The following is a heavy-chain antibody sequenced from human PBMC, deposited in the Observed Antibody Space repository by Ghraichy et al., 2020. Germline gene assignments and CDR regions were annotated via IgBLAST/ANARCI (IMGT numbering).Heavy chain of an antibody. CDR1: GFTFSNSW. Sequence: GGSLRLSCSVSGFTFSNSWMSWVRQTPGKGLEWVANIKGDGSEIYYVDSVKGRFTISRDNAKNSLNLQMNSLRAEDTAVYYCARLIDSAPDYWGQGTLVTVTP. D-gene: IGHD3-22*01. CDR2: IKGDGSEI. J-gene: IGHJ4*02. CDR3: ARLIDSAPDY. V-gene: IGHV3-7*01.